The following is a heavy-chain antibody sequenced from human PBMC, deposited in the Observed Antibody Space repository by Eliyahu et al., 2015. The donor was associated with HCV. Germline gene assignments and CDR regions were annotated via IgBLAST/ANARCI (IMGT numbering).Heavy chain of an antibody. CDR2: IIPIFGTA. J-gene: IGHJ5*02. D-gene: IGHD6-19*01. CDR1: GGTFGRHT. V-gene: IGHV1-69*01. CDR3: ALEGGSSGPRWFDP. Sequence: QVQLVQSGAEVKKPGSSVKVSCKASGGTFGRHTIXWVRQAPGQGLEWMGGIIPIFGTANYAQKFQGRVTITADESTKTAYMEVSSLRSEDTAVYYCALEGGSSGPRWFDPWGQGTLVTVSS.